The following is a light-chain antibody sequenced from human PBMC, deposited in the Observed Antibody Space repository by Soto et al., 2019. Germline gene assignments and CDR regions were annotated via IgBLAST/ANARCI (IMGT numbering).Light chain of an antibody. Sequence: QSVLTQPASVSGSPGQATTISCTGTSSDIGTYNLVSWYQHYPGKAPKLMIYEGIKRPSGVSNRFSGSKSGNTAFLTISGLQAEDEADYCCCSYAGSGTDNYVFGSGSKVTVL. CDR3: CSYAGSGTDNYV. CDR2: EGI. J-gene: IGLJ1*01. V-gene: IGLV2-23*01. CDR1: SSDIGTYNL.